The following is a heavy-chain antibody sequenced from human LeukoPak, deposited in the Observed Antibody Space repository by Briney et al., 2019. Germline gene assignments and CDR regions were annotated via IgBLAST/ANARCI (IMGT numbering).Heavy chain of an antibody. J-gene: IGHJ5*02. CDR1: GGTFSSYA. V-gene: IGHV1-69*13. CDR2: IIPIFGTA. Sequence: VASVQVSCKASGGTFSSYAISWVRQAPGQGLEWMGGIIPIFGTANYAQKFQGRVTITADESTSTAYMELSSLRSEDTAVYYCARRGYSYGLGPFDPWGQGTLVTVSS. D-gene: IGHD5-18*01. CDR3: ARRGYSYGLGPFDP.